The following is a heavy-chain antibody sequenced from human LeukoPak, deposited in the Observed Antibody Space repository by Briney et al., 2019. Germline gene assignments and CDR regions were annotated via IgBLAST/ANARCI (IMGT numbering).Heavy chain of an antibody. J-gene: IGHJ5*02. CDR1: GFTFSNAW. Sequence: GGSLRLSCAASGFTFSNAWMSWVRQAPGKGLEWVGRIKSKTDGGTTDYAAPVKGRFTISRDDSKNTLYLQMNSLKTEDTAVYYCTTDEEATTVTIATISWGQGTLVTVSS. D-gene: IGHD4-17*01. V-gene: IGHV3-15*01. CDR2: IKSKTDGGTT. CDR3: TTDEEATTVTIATIS.